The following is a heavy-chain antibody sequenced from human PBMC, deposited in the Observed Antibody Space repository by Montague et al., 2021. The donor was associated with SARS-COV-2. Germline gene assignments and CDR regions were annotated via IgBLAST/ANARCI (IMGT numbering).Heavy chain of an antibody. D-gene: IGHD6-13*01. J-gene: IGHJ4*02. CDR2: INHSGST. CDR1: GGSFSGYY. CDR3: ARDRYSSSWYGQKYYFDY. V-gene: IGHV4-34*01. Sequence: SETLSLTCAVYGGSFSGYYWSWIRQPPGKGLEWIGEINHSGSTNXNPSLKSRVTISVDTSKNQFSLELSSVTAADTAVYYCARDRYSSSWYGQKYYFDYWGQGTLVTVSS.